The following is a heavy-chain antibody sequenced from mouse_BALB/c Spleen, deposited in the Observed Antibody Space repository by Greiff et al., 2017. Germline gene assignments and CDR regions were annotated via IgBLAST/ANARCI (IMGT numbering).Heavy chain of an antibody. V-gene: IGHV3-2*02. CDR3: AREGTTGWFAY. D-gene: IGHD1-1*01. J-gene: IGHJ3*01. CDR2: ISYSGST. Sequence: EVQLVESGPGLVKPSQSLSLTCTVTGYSITSDYAWNWIRQFPGTKLEWMGYISYSGSTSYNPSLKSRISITRDTSKNQFFLQLNSVTTEDTATYYCAREGTTGWFAYWGQGTLVTVSA. CDR1: GYSITSDYA.